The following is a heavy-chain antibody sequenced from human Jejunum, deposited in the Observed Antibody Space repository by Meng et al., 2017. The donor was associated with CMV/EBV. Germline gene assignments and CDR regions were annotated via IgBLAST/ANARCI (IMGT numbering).Heavy chain of an antibody. CDR1: FTGSH. CDR3: AKSKWACSSTSCYAFDV. D-gene: IGHD2-2*01. V-gene: IGHV1-2*02. CDR2: INPNTGDT. Sequence: FTGSHIYWIRQAPGQGLECMGWINPNTGDTNYAQKFQATVTMTRDTSVSTAYMELSRLRSDDTAIYYCAKSKWACSSTSCYAFDVWGQGTLVTVSS. J-gene: IGHJ3*01.